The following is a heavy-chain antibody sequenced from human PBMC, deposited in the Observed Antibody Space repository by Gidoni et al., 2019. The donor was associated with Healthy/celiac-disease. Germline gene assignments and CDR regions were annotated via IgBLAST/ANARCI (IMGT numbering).Heavy chain of an antibody. CDR2: INHSGST. Sequence: QVQLQQWGAGLLKPSETLSLTCAVYGGSFSGYYWSWIRQPPGKGLEWIGEINHSGSTNYNPSLKSRVTISVDTSKNQFSLKLSSVTAADTAVYYCARGVNGRQNQNWGQGTLVTVSS. CDR1: GGSFSGYY. V-gene: IGHV4-34*01. J-gene: IGHJ4*02. CDR3: ARGVNGRQNQN.